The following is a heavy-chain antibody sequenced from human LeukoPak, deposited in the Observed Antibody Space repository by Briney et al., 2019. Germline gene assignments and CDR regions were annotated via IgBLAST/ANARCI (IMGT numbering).Heavy chain of an antibody. CDR3: TRITSTSRGHFDY. V-gene: IGHV3-73*01. J-gene: IGHJ4*02. CDR1: GLTFSGSA. Sequence: GGSLRLSCAASGLTFSGSAMHWVRQASGKGLEWVGRIRSKANSYATAYAASVKGRFTISRDGSKNTAYLQMNSLKTEDTAVYYCTRITSTSRGHFDYWGQGTLVTVSS. CDR2: IRSKANSYAT. D-gene: IGHD3-10*01.